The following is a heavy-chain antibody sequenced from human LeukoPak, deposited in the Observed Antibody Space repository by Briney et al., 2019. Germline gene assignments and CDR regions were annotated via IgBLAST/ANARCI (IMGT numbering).Heavy chain of an antibody. D-gene: IGHD6-6*01. CDR1: GGSFSGYY. V-gene: IGHV4-34*01. CDR3: ARGPGSSWDY. CDR2: INHSGST. J-gene: IGHJ4*02. Sequence: SETLSLTCAVYGGSFSGYYWSWIRQPPGNGLEWIGEINHSGSTNYNPSLKSRVTISVDTSKNQFSLKLSSVTAADTAVYYCARGPGSSWDYWGQGTLVTVSS.